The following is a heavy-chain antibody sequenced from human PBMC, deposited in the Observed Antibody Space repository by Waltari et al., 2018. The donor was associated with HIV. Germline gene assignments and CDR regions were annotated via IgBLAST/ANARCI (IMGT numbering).Heavy chain of an antibody. J-gene: IGHJ4*02. CDR1: GFTFSRYA. CDR3: AKGWFGELSTFAY. V-gene: IGHV3-23*01. Sequence: EVQLLESGGGLVQPGGSLRLSCAASGFTFSRYAMSWVRKAPGKGLEWVSAISGSGGSTYYADSVKGRFTISRDNSKNTLYLQMNSLRAEDTAVYYCAKGWFGELSTFAYWGQGTLVTVSS. CDR2: ISGSGGST. D-gene: IGHD3-10*01.